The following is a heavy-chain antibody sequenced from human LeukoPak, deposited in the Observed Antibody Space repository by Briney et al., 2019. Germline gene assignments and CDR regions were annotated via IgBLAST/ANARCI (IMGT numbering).Heavy chain of an antibody. CDR3: AKASSGWYFDY. CDR1: GFTFSSYG. J-gene: IGHJ4*02. CDR2: ISYDGSNK. Sequence: GGSLRLSCAASGFTFSSYGMHWVRQAPGKGLEWVAVISYDGSNKYYADSVKGRFTISRGNSKNTLYLQMNSLRAEDTAVYYCAKASSGWYFDYWGQGTLVTVSS. V-gene: IGHV3-30*18. D-gene: IGHD6-19*01.